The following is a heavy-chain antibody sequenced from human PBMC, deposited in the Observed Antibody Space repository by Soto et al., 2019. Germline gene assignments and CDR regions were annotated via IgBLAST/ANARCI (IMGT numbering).Heavy chain of an antibody. J-gene: IGHJ5*02. CDR2: INHSGST. Sequence: ASETLSLTCAVYGGSVSGYYWSWIRQPPGKGLEWIGEINHSGSTNYNPSLKSRVTISVDTSKNQFSLKLSSVSAADTAVYYCARRAHGRSGYPNRFDPSRQGTLVTVSS. CDR1: GGSVSGYY. V-gene: IGHV4-34*01. D-gene: IGHD3-22*01. CDR3: ARRAHGRSGYPNRFDP.